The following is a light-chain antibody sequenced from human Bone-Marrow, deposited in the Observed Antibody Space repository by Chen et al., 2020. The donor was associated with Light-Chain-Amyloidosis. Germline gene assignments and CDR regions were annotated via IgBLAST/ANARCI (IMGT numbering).Light chain of an antibody. J-gene: IGKJ3*01. CDR3: QQSYTTPRFT. Sequence: DILMTQSPSSLSASVGDKVTITCRTSHSVINYLNWYQQRPGQAPKLLIYRSSTLHAGVPSRFSGSGSGTEFTLTINSLQPDDFATYFGQQSYTTPRFTFGPGTTVDVK. V-gene: IGKV1-39*01. CDR2: RSS. CDR1: HSVINY.